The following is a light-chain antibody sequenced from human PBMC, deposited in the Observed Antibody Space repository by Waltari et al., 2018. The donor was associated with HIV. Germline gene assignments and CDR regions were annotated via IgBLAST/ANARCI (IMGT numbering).Light chain of an antibody. V-gene: IGKV3-15*01. CDR2: AAS. Sequence: EVVMTQSPATLSVSPGERAALACRASQSVSSNLAWYQQKPGQAPRLLIYAASTRATGVPVRISGSGSGTEFTLTISSLQSEDFATYYCQQSYNMHTFGQGTKVDVK. J-gene: IGKJ2*01. CDR1: QSVSSN. CDR3: QQSYNMHT.